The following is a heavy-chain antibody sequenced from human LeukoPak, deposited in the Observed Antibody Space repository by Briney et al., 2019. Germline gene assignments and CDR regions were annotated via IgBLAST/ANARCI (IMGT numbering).Heavy chain of an antibody. J-gene: IGHJ4*02. D-gene: IGHD2-2*01. Sequence: PGGSLRLSCAASGFTFSSYNFHWLRQAPGKGLEWLTVISYDGSYTSYGASVKGRFTVSRDNSQNTLYLQMNGLRAEDTALYYCAGDHSAMPSYWGQGTLVTVSS. CDR1: GFTFSSYN. CDR3: AGDHSAMPSY. CDR2: ISYDGSYT. V-gene: IGHV3-30*03.